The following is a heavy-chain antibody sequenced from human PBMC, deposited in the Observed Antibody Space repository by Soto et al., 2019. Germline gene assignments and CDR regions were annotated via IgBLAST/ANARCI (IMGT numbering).Heavy chain of an antibody. CDR3: ARHQDYYDTKRYFDH. D-gene: IGHD3-22*01. CDR1: GGSISSYY. Sequence: PSVTLSLTCTVSGGSISSYYWSWIRQPPGKGLEWIGYIYYSGSTNYNPSLKSRITISVDTSKNQFSRKLGCVTAADTAVYYCARHQDYYDTKRYFDHWGQGALVTVSS. CDR2: IYYSGST. V-gene: IGHV4-59*08. J-gene: IGHJ4*02.